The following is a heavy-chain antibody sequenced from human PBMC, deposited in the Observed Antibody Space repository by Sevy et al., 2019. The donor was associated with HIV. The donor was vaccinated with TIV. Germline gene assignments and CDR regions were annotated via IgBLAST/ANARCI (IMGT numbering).Heavy chain of an antibody. CDR2: TYYRSKWYN. D-gene: IGHD3-22*01. J-gene: IGHJ6*02. CDR1: GDSVSSNSAA. V-gene: IGHV6-1*01. Sequence: SQTLSLTCAISGDSVSSNSAAWNWIRQSPSRGLEWLGRTYYRSKWYNDYAVSVKSRITINPDTSKNQFSLQLNSVTPEYTAVYYCARGDYYDSSYYYYGMDVWGQGTTVTVSS. CDR3: ARGDYYDSSYYYYGMDV.